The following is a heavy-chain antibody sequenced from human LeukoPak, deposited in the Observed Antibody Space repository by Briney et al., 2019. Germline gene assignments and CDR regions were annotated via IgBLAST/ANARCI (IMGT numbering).Heavy chain of an antibody. V-gene: IGHV3-30*03. CDR3: ARGRRDGYNPDY. Sequence: PGRSLRLSCEASGFTFSNYAMYWVRQAPGKGLEWVAFISFDGRDETYADSVKGRFTISRDDSKNTLYLEMNSLRAEDTAVYYCARGRRDGYNPDYWGQGTLVTVSS. CDR1: GFTFSNYA. J-gene: IGHJ4*02. CDR2: ISFDGRDE. D-gene: IGHD5-24*01.